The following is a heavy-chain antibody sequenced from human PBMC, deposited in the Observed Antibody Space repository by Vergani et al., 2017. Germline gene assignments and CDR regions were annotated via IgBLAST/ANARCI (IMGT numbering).Heavy chain of an antibody. CDR1: GFTFTNHA. D-gene: IGHD3-3*01. V-gene: IGHV3-30*04. CDR3: ARGNLWSGYGTHYMDV. Sequence: QVQLVESGGGVVQPGTSLRLSCAASGFTFTNHAMHWVRQAPGKGLEWVALISYDGSNEYYADSVKGRFTISRDNSKNTLFMQMSSLSGDDTAVYYCARGNLWSGYGTHYMDVWGKGTTVTVSS. CDR2: ISYDGSNE. J-gene: IGHJ6*03.